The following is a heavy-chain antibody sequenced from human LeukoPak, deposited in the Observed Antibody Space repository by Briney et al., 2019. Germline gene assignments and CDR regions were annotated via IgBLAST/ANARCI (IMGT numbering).Heavy chain of an antibody. Sequence: PSETLSLTCAVHGGSFSGYYWSWIRQPPGKGLEWIGEINHSGSTNYNPSLKSRVTISVDTSKNQFSLKLSSVTAADTAVYYCARGRDYGGNLDYWGQGTLVTVSS. CDR1: GGSFSGYY. V-gene: IGHV4-34*01. D-gene: IGHD4-23*01. CDR2: INHSGST. CDR3: ARGRDYGGNLDY. J-gene: IGHJ4*02.